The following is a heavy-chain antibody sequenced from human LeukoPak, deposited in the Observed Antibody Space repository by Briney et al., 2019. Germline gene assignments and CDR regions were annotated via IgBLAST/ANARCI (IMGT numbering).Heavy chain of an antibody. CDR2: IYYSGIT. CDR1: GDSISSYY. D-gene: IGHD3-22*01. Sequence: PSETLSLTCTVSGDSISSYYWSWLRQPPGKGLEWIGFIYYSGITDYNPSLKSRVTISVDTSKNQFSLKLSSVTAADTAVYYCARVRALSYYDSSGDLYYFQYWGQGTLVTVSS. J-gene: IGHJ4*02. V-gene: IGHV4-59*01. CDR3: ARVRALSYYDSSGDLYYFQY.